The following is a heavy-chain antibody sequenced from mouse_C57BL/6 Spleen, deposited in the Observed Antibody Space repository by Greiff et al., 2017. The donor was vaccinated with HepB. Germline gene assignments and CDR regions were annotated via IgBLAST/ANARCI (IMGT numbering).Heavy chain of an antibody. CDR1: GFTFSSYA. V-gene: IGHV5-4*03. CDR2: ISDGGSYT. CDR3: ARTYGSSLAWFAY. J-gene: IGHJ3*01. Sequence: EVKLEESGGGLVKPGGSLKLSCAASGFTFSSYAMSWVRQTPEKRLEWVATISDGGSYTYYPDNVKGRFTISRDNAKNNLYLQMSHLKSEDTAMYYWARTYGSSLAWFAYWGQGTLVTVSA. D-gene: IGHD1-1*01.